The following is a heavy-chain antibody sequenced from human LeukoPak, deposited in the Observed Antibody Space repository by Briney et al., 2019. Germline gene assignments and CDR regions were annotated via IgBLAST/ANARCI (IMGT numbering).Heavy chain of an antibody. V-gene: IGHV1-69*13. Sequence: GASVKVSCKASGGTFSSYAISWVRQAPGQGLEWMGGIIPIFGTANYAQKFQGRVTITADESTSTAYMELSSLRSEDTAVYYCARDRSSSSRRLFDYWGQGTLVTVSS. D-gene: IGHD6-6*01. CDR1: GGTFSSYA. J-gene: IGHJ4*02. CDR3: ARDRSSSSRRLFDY. CDR2: IIPIFGTA.